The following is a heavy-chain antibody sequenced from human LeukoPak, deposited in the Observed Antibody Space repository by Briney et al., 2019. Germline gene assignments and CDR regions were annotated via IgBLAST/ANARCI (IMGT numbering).Heavy chain of an antibody. CDR2: ISSSSSYI. CDR1: GFTFSSYS. CDR3: AKDRRSGSRASPFDY. V-gene: IGHV3-21*04. J-gene: IGHJ4*02. Sequence: PGGSLRLSCAASGFTFSSYSMNWVRQAPGKGLEWVSSISSSSSYIYYADSVKGRFTISRDNAKNSLYLQMNSLRAEDTAVYYCAKDRRSGSRASPFDYWGQGTLVTVSS.